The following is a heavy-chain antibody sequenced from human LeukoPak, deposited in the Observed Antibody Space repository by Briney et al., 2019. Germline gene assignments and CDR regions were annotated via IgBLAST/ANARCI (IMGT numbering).Heavy chain of an antibody. Sequence: GRSLRLSCAASGFTFSSYGMHWVRQAPGKGLEWVAVISYDGSNKYYADSVKGRFTISRDNSTNTLYLQMNSLRAEDTAVYYRAKIGGYSSGWYDSSHDYFDYWGQGTLVTVSS. CDR3: AKIGGYSSGWYDSSHDYFDY. J-gene: IGHJ4*02. V-gene: IGHV3-30*18. CDR2: ISYDGSNK. D-gene: IGHD6-19*01. CDR1: GFTFSSYG.